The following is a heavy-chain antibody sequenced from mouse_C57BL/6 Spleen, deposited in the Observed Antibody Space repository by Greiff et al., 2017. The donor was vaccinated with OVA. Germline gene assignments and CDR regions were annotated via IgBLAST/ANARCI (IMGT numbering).Heavy chain of an antibody. CDR2: IRNKANGYTT. J-gene: IGHJ4*01. CDR3: ARYRGGDYAMDY. Sequence: EVQVVESGGGLVQPGGSLSLSCAASGFTFTDYYMSWVRQPPGKALEWLGFIRNKANGYTTEYSASVKGRFTISRDNSQSILYLQMNALRAEDSATYYCARYRGGDYAMDYWGQGTSVTVSS. V-gene: IGHV7-3*01. CDR1: GFTFTDYY.